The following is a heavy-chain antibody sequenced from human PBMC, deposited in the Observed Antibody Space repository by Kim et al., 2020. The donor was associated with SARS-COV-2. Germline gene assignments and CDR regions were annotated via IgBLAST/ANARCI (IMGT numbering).Heavy chain of an antibody. D-gene: IGHD6-13*01. Sequence: ASVKVSCKASGYTFTSYYMHWVRQAPGQGLEWMGIINPSGGSTSYAQKFQGRVTMTRDTSTSTVYMELSSLRSEDTAVYYCARHLGRLGAAGSSYYFDYWGQGALVTVSS. J-gene: IGHJ4*02. V-gene: IGHV1-46*01. CDR3: ARHLGRLGAAGSSYYFDY. CDR2: INPSGGST. CDR1: GYTFTSYY.